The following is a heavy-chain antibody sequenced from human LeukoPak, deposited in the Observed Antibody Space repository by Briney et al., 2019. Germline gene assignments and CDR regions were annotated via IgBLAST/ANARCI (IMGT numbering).Heavy chain of an antibody. Sequence: GRSLRLSCTASGFTYGDYAMSWFRQAPGKGLEGVGFIRSKAYGGTTQYAASVTGRFTISRDDSQSIAYLQINSLKTDDTAVYNCTRDLIGDYGFAFNIWGQGTMVTVSS. CDR1: GFTYGDYA. D-gene: IGHD4-17*01. CDR3: TRDLIGDYGFAFNI. CDR2: IRSKAYGGTT. V-gene: IGHV3-49*03. J-gene: IGHJ3*02.